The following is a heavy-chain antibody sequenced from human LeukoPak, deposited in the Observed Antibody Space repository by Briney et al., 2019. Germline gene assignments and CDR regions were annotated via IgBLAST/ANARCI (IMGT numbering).Heavy chain of an antibody. Sequence: PSETLSLTCTVSGGSISSYYWSWIRQPPGKGLEWIGEINHSGSTNYNPSLKSRVTISVDTSKNQFSLKLSSVTAADTAVYYCARVKAAAGHYYFDYWGQGTLVTVSS. D-gene: IGHD6-13*01. CDR2: INHSGST. CDR3: ARVKAAAGHYYFDY. CDR1: GGSISSYY. V-gene: IGHV4-34*01. J-gene: IGHJ4*02.